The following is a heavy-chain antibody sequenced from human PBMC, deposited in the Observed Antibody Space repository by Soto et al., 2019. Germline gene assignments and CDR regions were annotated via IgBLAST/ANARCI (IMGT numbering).Heavy chain of an antibody. V-gene: IGHV3-23*01. Sequence: GGSLRLSCAASGFTFSSYAMSWVRQAPGKGLEWVSAISGSGGSTYYADSVKGRFTISRGNSKNTLYLQMNSLRAEDTAVYYCARRVVVPAAIPGDWFDPWGQGTLVTVSS. CDR2: ISGSGGST. J-gene: IGHJ5*02. CDR3: ARRVVVPAAIPGDWFDP. CDR1: GFTFSSYA. D-gene: IGHD2-2*01.